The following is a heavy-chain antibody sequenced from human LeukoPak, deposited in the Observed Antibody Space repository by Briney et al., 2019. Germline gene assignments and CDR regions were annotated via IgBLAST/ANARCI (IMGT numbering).Heavy chain of an antibody. V-gene: IGHV4-39*01. D-gene: IGHD3-3*01. J-gene: IGHJ5*02. CDR1: GGSISSSSYY. Sequence: PSETLSLTCTVSGGSISSSSYYWGWIRQPPGKGLEWIGSIYYSGSTYYNPSLKSRVTISVDTSKNQFSLKLSSVTAADTAVYYCARPNDFWSGWLWFDPWGQGTLVTVSS. CDR3: ARPNDFWSGWLWFDP. CDR2: IYYSGST.